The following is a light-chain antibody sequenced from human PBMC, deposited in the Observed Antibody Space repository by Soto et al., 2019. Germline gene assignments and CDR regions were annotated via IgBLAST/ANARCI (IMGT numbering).Light chain of an antibody. CDR2: AAS. Sequence: DIQMTQSPSSLSASVEDRVTITCRASQSISSYLNWYQQKPGKAPKLLIYAASSLQSGVPSRFSGSGSGTDFTLTISSLQPEDFATYYCQQSYSTLTFGPGTKVDI. J-gene: IGKJ3*01. CDR1: QSISSY. CDR3: QQSYSTLT. V-gene: IGKV1-39*01.